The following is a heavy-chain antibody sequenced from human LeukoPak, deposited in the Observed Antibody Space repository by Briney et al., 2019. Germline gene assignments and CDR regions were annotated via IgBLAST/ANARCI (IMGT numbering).Heavy chain of an antibody. V-gene: IGHV5-51*01. D-gene: IGHD6-13*01. Sequence: GESLKISCNGSGYSFTTYWIGWVRHMPGKGLEWMGIIFSSDSDTRYSPSSQGQVTISSDKSISTTYFLWSSLKASDTAMYYCARRERYSSSWYFDCWGQGTLVTVSS. CDR3: ARRERYSSSWYFDC. CDR2: IFSSDSDT. CDR1: GYSFTTYW. J-gene: IGHJ4*02.